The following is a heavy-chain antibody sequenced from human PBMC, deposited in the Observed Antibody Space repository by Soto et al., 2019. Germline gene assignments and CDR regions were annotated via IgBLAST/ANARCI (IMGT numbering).Heavy chain of an antibody. CDR1: GFTFSSYG. V-gene: IGHV3-33*01. D-gene: IGHD1-1*01. J-gene: IGHJ5*02. CDR2: IWYDGSNK. CDR3: ARGAHRDWNDRYNWFDP. Sequence: GGSLRLSCAASGFTFSSYGMHWVRQAPGKGLEWVAVIWYDGSNKYYAEYVKGRFTISRDNSKKTLYLQVKSLRAEDTAVYYCARGAHRDWNDRYNWFDPWGQGALVTVSS.